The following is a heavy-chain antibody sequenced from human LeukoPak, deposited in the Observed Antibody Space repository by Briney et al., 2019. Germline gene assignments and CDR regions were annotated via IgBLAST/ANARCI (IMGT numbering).Heavy chain of an antibody. V-gene: IGHV3-9*01. CDR2: ISWNSGSI. CDR3: AKGVSTVTTRKVANWFDP. D-gene: IGHD4-17*01. CDR1: GFTFDDYA. J-gene: IGHJ5*02. Sequence: GGPLRLSCAASGFTFDDYAMHWVRQAPGKGLEWVSGISWNSGSIGYADSVKGRFTISRDNAKNSLYLQMNSLRAEDTALYYCAKGVSTVTTRKVANWFDPWGQGTLVTVSS.